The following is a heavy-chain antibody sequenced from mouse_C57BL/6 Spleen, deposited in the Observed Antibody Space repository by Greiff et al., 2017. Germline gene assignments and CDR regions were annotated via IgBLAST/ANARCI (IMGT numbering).Heavy chain of an antibody. CDR2: FYPGSGSI. V-gene: IGHV1-62-2*01. D-gene: IGHD1-1*01. J-gene: IGHJ4*01. CDR3: ARHDPIYYYGSSYDAMDY. CDR1: GYTFTEYT. Sequence: VQVVESGAELVKPGASVKLSCKASGYTFTEYTIHWVKQRSGQGLEWIGWFYPGSGSIKYNEKFKDKATLTADKSSSTVYMELSRLTSEDSAVYFCARHDPIYYYGSSYDAMDYWGQGTSVTVSS.